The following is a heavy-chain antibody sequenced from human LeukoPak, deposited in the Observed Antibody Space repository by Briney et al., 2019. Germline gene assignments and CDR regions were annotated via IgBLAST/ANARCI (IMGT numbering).Heavy chain of an antibody. CDR2: IYYSGST. V-gene: IGHV4-61*01. D-gene: IGHD3-3*01. J-gene: IGHJ6*02. Sequence: SETLSLTCTVSGVSVSSGSYYWSWIRQPPGKGLEWIGYIYYSGSTNYNPSLKSRVTISVDTSKNQFFLKLSSVTAADTAVYYCARDQGYDTKRYYYYGMDVWGQGTTVTVSS. CDR3: ARDQGYDTKRYYYYGMDV. CDR1: GVSVSSGSYY.